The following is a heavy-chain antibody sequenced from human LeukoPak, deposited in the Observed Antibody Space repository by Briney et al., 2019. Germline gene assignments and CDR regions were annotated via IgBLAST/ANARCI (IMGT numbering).Heavy chain of an antibody. CDR2: INHSGST. D-gene: IGHD6-19*01. CDR3: ARRARVAVDY. V-gene: IGHV4-34*01. J-gene: IGHJ4*02. CDR1: GGSFSGYY. Sequence: SETLSLTCAVYGGSFSGYYWSWIRLPPGKGLEWIGEINHSGSTNYNPSLKSRVTISVDTSNNQFSLKLSSVTAADTAVYYCARRARVAVDYWGQGTLVTVSS.